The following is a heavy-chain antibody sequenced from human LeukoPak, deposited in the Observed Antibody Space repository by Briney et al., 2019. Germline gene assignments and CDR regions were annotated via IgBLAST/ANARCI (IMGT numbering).Heavy chain of an antibody. J-gene: IGHJ5*02. V-gene: IGHV4-38-2*02. Sequence: SETPSLTCKVSGYSIGRDYYWAWLRQPPGKGLEWIGSIFHTGRTVYNPSYESRLTISMDTSKNEFFLRLNSVTAADTAVYFCARDGGYPTTDEGFDPWGLGTLVTVSS. D-gene: IGHD5-12*01. CDR2: IFHTGRT. CDR3: ARDGGYPTTDEGFDP. CDR1: GYSIGRDYY.